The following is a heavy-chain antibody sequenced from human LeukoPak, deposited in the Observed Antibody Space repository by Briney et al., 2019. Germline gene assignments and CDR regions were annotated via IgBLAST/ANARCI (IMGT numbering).Heavy chain of an antibody. V-gene: IGHV3-48*04. Sequence: GGSLRLSCAASGFTFHSYSMNWVRQAPGKGLEWVSYISGSSSSTIYYADSVKGRFTISRDNAKDSLYLQMNSLRAEDTALYYCARARYDYGYWYFDLWGRGTLVTVSS. D-gene: IGHD4-17*01. CDR1: GFTFHSYS. CDR2: ISGSSSSTI. J-gene: IGHJ2*01. CDR3: ARARYDYGYWYFDL.